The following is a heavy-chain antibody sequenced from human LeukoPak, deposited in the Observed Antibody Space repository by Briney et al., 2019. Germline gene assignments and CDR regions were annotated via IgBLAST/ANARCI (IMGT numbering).Heavy chain of an antibody. Sequence: GASVKVSCKASGYTFTSYGISWVRQAPGQGLEWMGWISAYNGNTNYAQKLQGRVTMTTDTSTSTAYMELRSLRSDDTAVYSCAKDLKVYSYGRTACFTPWGQEPLAP. CDR2: ISAYNGNT. J-gene: IGHJ5*02. V-gene: IGHV1-18*01. CDR1: GYTFTSYG. CDR3: AKDLKVYSYGRTACFTP. D-gene: IGHD5-18*01.